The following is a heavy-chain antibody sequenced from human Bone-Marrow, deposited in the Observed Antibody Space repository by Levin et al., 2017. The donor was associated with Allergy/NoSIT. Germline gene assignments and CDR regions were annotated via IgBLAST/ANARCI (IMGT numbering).Heavy chain of an antibody. CDR1: GASVSSGGYH. CDR2: TSHSGST. CDR3: ARDKLAVAGTEDVRYFDF. V-gene: IGHV4-31*03. D-gene: IGHD6-19*01. J-gene: IGHJ4*02. Sequence: SETLSLTCTVSGASVSSGGYHWTWIRQRPGEGLEWIGYTSHSGSTYHNPSLKSRVTISLDMSTNQLSLKLTTVTAADTAVYYCARDKLAVAGTEDVRYFDFWGQGILVTVSS.